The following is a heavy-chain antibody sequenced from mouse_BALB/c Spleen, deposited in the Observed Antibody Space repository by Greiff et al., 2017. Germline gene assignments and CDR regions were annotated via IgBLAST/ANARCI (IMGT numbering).Heavy chain of an antibody. CDR1: GFSLTSYG. D-gene: IGHD2-4*01. CDR2: IWSGGST. CDR3: ARKGDDYDKVSWWYFDV. V-gene: IGHV2-2*02. Sequence: QVQLKQSGPGLVQPSQSLSITCTVSGFSLTSYGVHWVRQSPGKGLEWLGVIWSGGSTDYNAAFISRLSISKDNSKSQVFFKMNSLQANDTAIYYCARKGDDYDKVSWWYFDVWGAGTTVTVSS. J-gene: IGHJ1*01.